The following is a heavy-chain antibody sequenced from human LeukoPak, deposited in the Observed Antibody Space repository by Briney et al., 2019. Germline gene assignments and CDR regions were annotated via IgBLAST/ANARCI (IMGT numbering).Heavy chain of an antibody. CDR2: FHYSGSN. D-gene: IGHD3-16*01. CDR1: GGSISSTYYY. Sequence: TETLSLTCTVSGGSISSTYYYWGWIRQPPGKGLEWIGNFHYSGSNSYNPSLKSRVTISVDTSKNQFSLRLSSVTAADTAVYYCARQVTFGYAYAYYFDYWGQGTLVTVSS. CDR3: ARQVTFGYAYAYYFDY. V-gene: IGHV4-39*01. J-gene: IGHJ4*02.